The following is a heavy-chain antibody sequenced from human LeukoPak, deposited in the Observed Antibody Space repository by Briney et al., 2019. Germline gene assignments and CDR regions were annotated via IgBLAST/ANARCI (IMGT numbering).Heavy chain of an antibody. CDR3: ARADDSSGYYFSLDY. CDR2: ISYDGSNK. Sequence: GGSLRLSCAASGSTFSSYAMHWVRQAPGKGLEWVAVISYDGSNKYYADSVKGRFTISRDNSKNTLYLQMNSLRAEDTAVYYCARADDSSGYYFSLDYWGQGTLVTVSS. CDR1: GSTFSSYA. J-gene: IGHJ4*02. V-gene: IGHV3-30-3*01. D-gene: IGHD3-22*01.